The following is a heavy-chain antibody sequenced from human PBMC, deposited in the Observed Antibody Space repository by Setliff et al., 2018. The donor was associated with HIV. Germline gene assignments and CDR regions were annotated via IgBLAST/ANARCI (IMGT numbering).Heavy chain of an antibody. CDR2: IFPGDSDT. CDR1: GYSFTNYW. D-gene: IGHD2-2*01. J-gene: IGHJ6*03. V-gene: IGHV5-51*01. CDR3: ARQPGRAAMGRENYYYYYMDV. Sequence: GESLKISCTGSGYSFTNYWIGWVRQMPGKGLEWMGIIFPGDSDTRYSPSFQGQVTISADTSISTAYLQWRSLKASDTAMYYCARQPGRAAMGRENYYYYYMDVWGKGTTVT.